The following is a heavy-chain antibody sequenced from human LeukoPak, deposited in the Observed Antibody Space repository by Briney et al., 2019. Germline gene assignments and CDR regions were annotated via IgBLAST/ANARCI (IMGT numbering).Heavy chain of an antibody. CDR1: GGSFSGYY. CDR2: INHSGST. Sequence: SETLSLTCAVYGGSFSGYYWSWIRQPPGKGLEWIGEINHSGSTNYNPSLKSRVTISVDTSKNQFSLKLSSVTAADTAVYYCARARNCSGGSCRRYNWFDPWGQGTLVTVS. D-gene: IGHD2-15*01. V-gene: IGHV4-34*01. CDR3: ARARNCSGGSCRRYNWFDP. J-gene: IGHJ5*02.